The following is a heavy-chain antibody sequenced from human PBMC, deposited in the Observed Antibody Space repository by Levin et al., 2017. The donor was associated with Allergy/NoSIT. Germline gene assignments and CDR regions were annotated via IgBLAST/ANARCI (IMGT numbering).Heavy chain of an antibody. CDR1: GFTFSSYG. D-gene: IGHD2-15*01. CDR3: ARDRGVVAANPKDIKTNAEYFQH. Sequence: PGGSLRLSCAASGFTFSSYGMHWVRQAPGKGLEWVAVIWYDGSNKYYADSVKGRFTISRDNSKNTLYLQMNSLRAEDTAVYYCARDRGVVAANPKDIKTNAEYFQHWGQGTLVTVSS. CDR2: IWYDGSNK. V-gene: IGHV3-33*01. J-gene: IGHJ1*01.